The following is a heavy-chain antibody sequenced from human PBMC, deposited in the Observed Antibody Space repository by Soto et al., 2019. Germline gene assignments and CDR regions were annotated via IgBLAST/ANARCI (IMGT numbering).Heavy chain of an antibody. D-gene: IGHD1-20*01. CDR2: ISNSGNTI. V-gene: IGHV3-48*03. CDR1: GFVFKNYE. Sequence: GGSLRLSCVASGFVFKNYEMNWVRQAPGKGLEWISYISNSGNTIYVADSMRGRFTISRDNAKNSLFLQMNSLRADDTAVYYCARDIDNRDYYYGLDVWSEGTTVTVSS. J-gene: IGHJ6*04. CDR3: ARDIDNRDYYYGLDV.